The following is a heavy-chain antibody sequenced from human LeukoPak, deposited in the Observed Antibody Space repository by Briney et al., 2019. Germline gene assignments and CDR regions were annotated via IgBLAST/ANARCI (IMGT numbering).Heavy chain of an antibody. CDR3: AGRWELQVGAFDV. Sequence: GGSLRLSCAASGFTVTDYNMSWIRQAPGKGLEWVSFSSSRSFTNYADSVKGRFTISRDNAKNTLYLQMKSLRADDTAVYYCAGRWELQVGAFDVWGQGAMVTVSS. V-gene: IGHV3-11*03. D-gene: IGHD1-26*01. CDR2: SSSRSFT. CDR1: GFTVTDYN. J-gene: IGHJ3*01.